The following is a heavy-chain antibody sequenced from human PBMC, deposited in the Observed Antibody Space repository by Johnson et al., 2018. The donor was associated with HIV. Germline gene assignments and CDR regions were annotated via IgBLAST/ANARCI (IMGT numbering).Heavy chain of an antibody. D-gene: IGHD3-22*01. CDR1: GITVSSNY. CDR3: ARQSPYYFDRSGYPAAFDI. CDR2: IYSGGST. V-gene: IGHV3-66*04. Sequence: VQLVESGGGLVRPGGSLRLSCAVSGITVSSNYMSWVRQAPGKGLEWVSVIYSGGSTNYADSVKGRFTISRDNSKNTLYLEMSSLRAEDPAVYYCARQSPYYFDRSGYPAAFDIWGQGTMVTVSS. J-gene: IGHJ3*02.